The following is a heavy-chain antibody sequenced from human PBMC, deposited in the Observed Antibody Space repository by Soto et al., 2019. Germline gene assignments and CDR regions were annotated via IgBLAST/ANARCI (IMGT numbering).Heavy chain of an antibody. CDR1: GGSISSYY. Sequence: SETLSLTCTVSGGSISSYYWSWIRQPPGKGLEWIGHIFYSGRTNYSPSLKSRVTISVDTSKNQFSLKLSSLTAADTAVYYCAYYCPGTGSENWFDPWGQGNLVT. CDR2: IFYSGRT. CDR3: AYYCPGTGSENWFDP. D-gene: IGHD2-8*02. V-gene: IGHV4-59*01. J-gene: IGHJ5*02.